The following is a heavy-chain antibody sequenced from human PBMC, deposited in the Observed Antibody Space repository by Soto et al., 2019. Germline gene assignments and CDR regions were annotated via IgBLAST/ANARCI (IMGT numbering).Heavy chain of an antibody. CDR3: ARECADQDIVVVVAARDASDI. CDR1: GYTFTSYG. V-gene: IGHV1-18*01. CDR2: ISAYNGNT. D-gene: IGHD2-15*01. J-gene: IGHJ3*02. Sequence: GASVKVSCKASGYTFTSYGISWVRQAPGQGLEWMGWISAYNGNTNYAQKLQGRVTMSTDTSTSTSYMKLRSLRSADTAVYYCARECADQDIVVVVAARDASDIWGQGTMVTVSS.